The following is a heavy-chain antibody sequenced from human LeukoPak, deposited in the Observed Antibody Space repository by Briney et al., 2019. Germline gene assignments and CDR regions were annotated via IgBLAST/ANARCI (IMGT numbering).Heavy chain of an antibody. V-gene: IGHV3-48*02. CDR3: ARDGYRVLWFGELLWEVNYGMDV. D-gene: IGHD3-10*01. CDR2: ISSSSSTI. CDR1: GFTFSSYS. Sequence: GRALRLSCAASGFTFSSYSMNWVRQAPGKGLEGVSYISSSSSTIYSADSGKGRFTISRVNAKNSLYLQMNGLRDEDTAVYYCARDGYRVLWFGELLWEVNYGMDVWGQGTTVTVSS. J-gene: IGHJ6*02.